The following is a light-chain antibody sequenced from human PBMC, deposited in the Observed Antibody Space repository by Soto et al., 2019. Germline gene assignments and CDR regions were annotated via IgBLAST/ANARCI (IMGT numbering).Light chain of an antibody. J-gene: IGLJ2*01. CDR1: SGHSSYI. Sequence: QSVLTQSSSASASLGSSVKITCTLSSGHSSYIIAWHQQQPGKAPRYLMKLEGSGSYNKGSGVPDRFSGSSSGADRYLTISNLQFEDEADYYCETWDINTHVVFGGGTKLTVL. CDR2: LEGSGSY. V-gene: IGLV4-60*02. CDR3: ETWDINTHVV.